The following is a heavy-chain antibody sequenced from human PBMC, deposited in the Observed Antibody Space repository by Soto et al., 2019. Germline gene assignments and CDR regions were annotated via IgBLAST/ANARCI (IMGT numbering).Heavy chain of an antibody. J-gene: IGHJ6*02. V-gene: IGHV4-61*01. CDR1: GGSVSTGMKY. CDR2: MYKTGET. D-gene: IGHD3-10*01. CDR3: MKAHESGDFLGMSV. Sequence: LSLTCTVSGGSVSTGMKYWGWVRQPPGKALEFIGYMYKTGETLLNSSLKSRVTLSMETSKNQFSLTLSSMTAADTAVYFCMKAHESGDFLGMSVWGPGTTVTVSS.